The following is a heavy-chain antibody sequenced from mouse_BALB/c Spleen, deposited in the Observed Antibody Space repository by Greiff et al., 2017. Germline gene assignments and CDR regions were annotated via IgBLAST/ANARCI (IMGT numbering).Heavy chain of an antibody. CDR3: ARKPLPRYYYAMDY. V-gene: IGHV2-2*02. J-gene: IGHJ4*01. CDR2: IWSGGST. CDR1: GFSLTSYG. Sequence: QVHVKQSGPGLVQPSQSLSITCTVSGFSLTSYGVHWVRQSPGKGLEWLGVIWSGGSTDYNAAFISRLSISKDNSKSQVFFKMNSLQANDTAIYYCARKPLPRYYYAMDYWGQGTSVTVSS.